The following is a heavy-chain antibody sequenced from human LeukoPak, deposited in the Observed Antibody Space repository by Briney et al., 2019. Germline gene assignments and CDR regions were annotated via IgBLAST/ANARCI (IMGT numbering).Heavy chain of an antibody. D-gene: IGHD3-16*01. CDR3: VRFGVNYDMDV. CDR2: IHYSGRA. Sequence: RSQTLSLTCFVSGRFIGSYYWTWVRQPQGKGLEWIGQIHYSGRADYNPSLKSRITMSVDTSRNQISLKLSSVTAADTAIYYCVRFGVNYDMDVWGQGTTVTVFS. J-gene: IGHJ6*02. V-gene: IGHV4-59*01. CDR1: GRFIGSYY.